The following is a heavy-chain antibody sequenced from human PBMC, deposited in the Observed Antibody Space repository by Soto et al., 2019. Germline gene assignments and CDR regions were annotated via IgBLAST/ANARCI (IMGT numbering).Heavy chain of an antibody. J-gene: IGHJ5*02. Sequence: QVQLVQSGAEVKKPGASVKVSGKASGYTFSNYALHWVRQAPGQRLEWMGWINADNGNTKYSQKFQGRVTFTRDTSASTAYMDLSSLRSEDTAGYYCSSPFDGSGNSSWGQGTLVTFSS. CDR1: GYTFSNYA. CDR3: SSPFDGSGNSS. D-gene: IGHD3-10*01. CDR2: INADNGNT. V-gene: IGHV1-3*01.